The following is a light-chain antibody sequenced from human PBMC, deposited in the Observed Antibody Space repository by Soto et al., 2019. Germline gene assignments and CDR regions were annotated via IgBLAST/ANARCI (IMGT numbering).Light chain of an antibody. Sequence: DIQVTQSPSSLSASVGDRVTVACRTCQSVNSYLNWYQQKPGKAPKLLIYASTSLQSGVPARFSGSGFGTYFSLTISSLQPEDFATYYCHQSYSSLYTFGQGTKLEI. V-gene: IGKV1-39*01. J-gene: IGKJ2*01. CDR2: AST. CDR1: QSVNSY. CDR3: HQSYSSLYT.